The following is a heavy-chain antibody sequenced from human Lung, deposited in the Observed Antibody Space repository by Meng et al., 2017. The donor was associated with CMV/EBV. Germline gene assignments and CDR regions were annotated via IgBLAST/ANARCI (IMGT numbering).Heavy chain of an antibody. D-gene: IGHD3-3*01. Sequence: ASVKVSCKASGYTFTSYGISWVRQAPGQGLEWMGWISAYNGNTNYAQKLQGRVTMTTDTSTSTAYMELRSLRSDDTAVYYCARDPIRVLRFLKWNYYYYVMDVWGQGTTVTVSS. CDR2: ISAYNGNT. CDR3: ARDPIRVLRFLKWNYYYYVMDV. CDR1: GYTFTSYG. V-gene: IGHV1-18*01. J-gene: IGHJ6*02.